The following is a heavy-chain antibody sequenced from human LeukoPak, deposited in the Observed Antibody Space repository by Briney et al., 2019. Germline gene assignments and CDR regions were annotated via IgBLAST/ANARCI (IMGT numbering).Heavy chain of an antibody. CDR2: INPNSGGT. CDR1: GYTFTGYY. J-gene: IGHJ3*02. V-gene: IGHV1-2*02. CDR3: ARGRSGRGWCLHRDYDAFDI. D-gene: IGHD3-16*01. Sequence: GASVKVSCKASGYTFTGYYMHWVRQAPGQGLEWMGWINPNSGGTNYAQKFQGRVTMTRDTSISTAYMELSSLRSEDTAVYYCARGRSGRGWCLHRDYDAFDIWGQGTMVTVSS.